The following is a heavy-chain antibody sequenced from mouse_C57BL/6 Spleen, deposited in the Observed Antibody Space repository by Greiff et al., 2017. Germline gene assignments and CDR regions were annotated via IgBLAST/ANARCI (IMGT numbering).Heavy chain of an antibody. Sequence: QVQLKESGAELARPGASVKLSCKASGYTFTSYGISWVKQRTGQGLEWIGEIYPRSGNTYYNEKFKGKATLTADKSSSTAYMELRSLTSEDSAVYFCARGDYGNYGAMDYWGQGTSVTVSS. CDR3: ARGDYGNYGAMDY. V-gene: IGHV1-81*01. CDR1: GYTFTSYG. D-gene: IGHD2-1*01. J-gene: IGHJ4*01. CDR2: IYPRSGNT.